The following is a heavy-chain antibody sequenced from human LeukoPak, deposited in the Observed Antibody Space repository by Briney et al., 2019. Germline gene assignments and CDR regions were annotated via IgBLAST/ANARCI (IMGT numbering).Heavy chain of an antibody. Sequence: SETLSLTCTVSGASISSSHYYWAWIRPPPGRGLEWIGSIHYSGATNFNPSLKSRVTISVDTSRNQSSLNLISVTAADTAVYFCARNGGHIQEHWGQGTLVTVSS. J-gene: IGHJ4*02. V-gene: IGHV4-39*07. CDR2: IHYSGAT. D-gene: IGHD1-1*01. CDR1: GASISSSHYY. CDR3: ARNGGHIQEH.